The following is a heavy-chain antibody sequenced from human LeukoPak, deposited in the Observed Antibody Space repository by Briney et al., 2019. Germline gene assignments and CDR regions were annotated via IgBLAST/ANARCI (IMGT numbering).Heavy chain of an antibody. V-gene: IGHV4-59*01. CDR2: IHDSGTI. CDR1: GGSMNTYY. D-gene: IGHD6-19*01. CDR3: ARDTSGWYFNL. Sequence: SETLSLTCTVSGGSMNTYYWSWIRQFPGRGLQWPGYIHDSGTINYNPSLKSRLTMSIDTSKNQFSLNLTSVTAGDTAIYYCARDTSGWYFNLWGRGALVTVSS. J-gene: IGHJ2*01.